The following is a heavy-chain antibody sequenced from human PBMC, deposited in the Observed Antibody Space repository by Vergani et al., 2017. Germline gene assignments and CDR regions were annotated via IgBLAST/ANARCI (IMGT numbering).Heavy chain of an antibody. CDR1: GFSFPGYA. CDR2: LSASDRRT. J-gene: IGHJ3*02. CDR3: AKVGRSEVAGTFGAFDI. V-gene: IGHV3-23*04. D-gene: IGHD6-19*01. Sequence: EVQMVESGGGLVKPGGSLRLSCVASGFSFPGYAMSWVRQAPGKGLEWVSTLSASDRRTHYADSVKGRFTISRDNSKNTLFLHMNSLRPEDTAVYYCAKVGRSEVAGTFGAFDIWGQGTMVTVSS.